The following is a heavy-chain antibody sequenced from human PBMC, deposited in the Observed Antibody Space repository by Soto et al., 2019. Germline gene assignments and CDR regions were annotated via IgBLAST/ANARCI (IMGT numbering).Heavy chain of an antibody. CDR2: ISDDGSP. CDR3: ARNRHYDILTGYQDAFDI. V-gene: IGHV4-34*01. J-gene: IGHJ3*02. Sequence: SETLSLTCAVYGGSFSGYYWNWSRQSPGKGLEWIGEISDDGSPNYNPSLKSRVTISLDTSKNQFSLKVSSVTAADTAVYYCARNRHYDILTGYQDAFDIWGQGTMVTVS. D-gene: IGHD3-9*01. CDR1: GGSFSGYY.